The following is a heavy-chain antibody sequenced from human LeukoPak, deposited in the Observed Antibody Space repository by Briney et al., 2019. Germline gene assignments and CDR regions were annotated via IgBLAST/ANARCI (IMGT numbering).Heavy chain of an antibody. CDR2: MNPNSGNT. D-gene: IGHD3-22*01. V-gene: IGHV1-8*01. J-gene: IGHJ5*02. CDR1: GYTYTSYD. CDR3: ASPSAHIYDSSGYYNA. Sequence: ASVKVSCKASGYTYTSYDINWVRQATGQGLEWMGWMNPNSGNTGYAQKFQGRVTMTRDTSISTAYMELSSLRSEDTAVYYCASPSAHIYDSSGYYNAWSQGTLVTVSS.